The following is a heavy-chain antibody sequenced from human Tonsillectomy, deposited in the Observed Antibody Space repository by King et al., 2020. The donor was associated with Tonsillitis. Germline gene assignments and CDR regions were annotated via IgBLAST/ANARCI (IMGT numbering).Heavy chain of an antibody. CDR2: INPNSGT. D-gene: IGHD3-22*01. Sequence: QLVQSGAEVKKPGASVKVSCKASGYTFTAYYMHWVRQAPGQGLEWMGWINPNSGTNYTQKFEGRVTLTRDTSISTAYMQLSRLTSDDTAVYYCARAFDTSVYFGDLDYWGEETLVPVSS. V-gene: IGHV1-2*02. CDR3: ARAFDTSVYFGDLDY. CDR1: GYTFTAYY. J-gene: IGHJ4*02.